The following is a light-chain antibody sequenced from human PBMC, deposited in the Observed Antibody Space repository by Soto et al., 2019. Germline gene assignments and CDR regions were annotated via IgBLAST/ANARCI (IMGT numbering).Light chain of an antibody. J-gene: IGKJ5*01. CDR1: QDISRW. Sequence: DVQRTQSPSSVSASVGDRVTITCRASQDISRWVAWYQQKPGQAPKFLMYAASNLQSGDPSRFSGSRSGTEFALTLSSLQPEDFATYDCHHGKNFPVTCGQGPRLEIK. CDR2: AAS. V-gene: IGKV1D-12*01. CDR3: HHGKNFPVT.